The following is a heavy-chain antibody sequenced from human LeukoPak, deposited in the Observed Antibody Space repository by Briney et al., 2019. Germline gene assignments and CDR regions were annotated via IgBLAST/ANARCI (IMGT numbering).Heavy chain of an antibody. J-gene: IGHJ4*02. D-gene: IGHD1-26*01. CDR3: ARDQGATNYFDY. Sequence: GGPLRLSCAASGFTFSSYSMNWVRQAPGKGLEGVSSISSSSSYIYYADSVKGRFTISRDNAKNSLYLQMNSLRAEDTAVYYCARDQGATNYFDYWGQGTLVTVSS. CDR1: GFTFSSYS. CDR2: ISSSSSYI. V-gene: IGHV3-21*01.